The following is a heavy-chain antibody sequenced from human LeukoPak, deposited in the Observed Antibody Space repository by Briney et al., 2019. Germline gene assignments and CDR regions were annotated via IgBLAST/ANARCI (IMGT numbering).Heavy chain of an antibody. CDR3: EGGGWYRAGPYYYYYMDV. D-gene: IGHD6-19*01. CDR2: INHSGST. Sequence: PSETLPLTCAVYGGSFNGYYWSWIRQPPGKGLEWIGEINHSGSTNYNPSLKSRVTISVDKSKNQFSLKLSSVTAADTAVYYCEGGGWYRAGPYYYYYMDVWGKGTTVTVSS. CDR1: GGSFNGYY. J-gene: IGHJ6*03. V-gene: IGHV4-34*01.